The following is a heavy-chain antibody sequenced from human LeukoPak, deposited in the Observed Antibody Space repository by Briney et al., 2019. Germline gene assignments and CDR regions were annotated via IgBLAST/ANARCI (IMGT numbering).Heavy chain of an antibody. D-gene: IGHD1-26*01. CDR2: INPSGGST. CDR1: GYTFTSYY. J-gene: IGHJ4*02. V-gene: IGHV1-46*01. CDR3: AREDWYSGSYLTYYSDY. Sequence: ASVKVSCKASGYTFTSYYMHWVRQAPGQGLEWMGIINPSGGSTSYAQKFQGRVTMTRDTSTSTVYMELSSLRSEDTAVYYCAREDWYSGSYLTYYSDYWGQGTLVTVSS.